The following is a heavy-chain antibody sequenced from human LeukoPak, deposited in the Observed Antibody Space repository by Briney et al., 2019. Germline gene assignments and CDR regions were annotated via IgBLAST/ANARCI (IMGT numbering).Heavy chain of an antibody. V-gene: IGHV1-18*01. CDR1: GYTFTSYG. Sequence: GASVKVSCKASGYTFTSYGISWVRQAPGQGLEWMGWISAYNGNTTYAQKLQGRVTMTTDTSTSTAYMELRSLRSDDTAVYYCARDLRPYCSGGSCYLGFYWGQGTLVTVSS. D-gene: IGHD2-15*01. CDR2: ISAYNGNT. J-gene: IGHJ4*02. CDR3: ARDLRPYCSGGSCYLGFY.